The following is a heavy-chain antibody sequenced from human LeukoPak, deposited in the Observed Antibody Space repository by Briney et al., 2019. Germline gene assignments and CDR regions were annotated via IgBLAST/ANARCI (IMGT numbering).Heavy chain of an antibody. Sequence: PVGSLRLSCAASGFTFNNYAMNSVRQAPGKGLESVSSISGGGETTYYADSAKGRFTISRDNSQNTLYLQMNSLRAEDTAVYYCARDYADYVGYFFFDYWGQGTLVTVSS. J-gene: IGHJ4*02. CDR2: ISGGGETT. V-gene: IGHV3-23*01. CDR1: GFTFNNYA. CDR3: ARDYADYVGYFFFDY. D-gene: IGHD4-17*01.